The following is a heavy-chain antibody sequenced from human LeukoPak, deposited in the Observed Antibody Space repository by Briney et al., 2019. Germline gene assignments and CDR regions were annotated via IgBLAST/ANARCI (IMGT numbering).Heavy chain of an antibody. CDR2: ISGSGGGT. CDR3: VQEGPRGLAFDV. CDR1: GFTFSIDP. V-gene: IGHV3-23*01. J-gene: IGHJ3*01. Sequence: GGSLRLSCAASGFTFSIDPMTWVRQAPGKGPEWVSGISGSGGGTYYADFVKGRFAISRDNSKNTLYLQMNSLRAEDSALYYCVQEGPRGLAFDVWGQGTRVTVSS.